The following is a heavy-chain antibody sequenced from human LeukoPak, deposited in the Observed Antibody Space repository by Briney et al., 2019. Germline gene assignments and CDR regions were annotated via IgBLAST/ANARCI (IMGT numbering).Heavy chain of an antibody. Sequence: PSETLSLTCAVYGGSFSGYYWSWIRQPPGKGLEWIGEINRSGSTNYNPSLKSRVTISVDTSKNQFSLKLSSVTAADTAVYYCARGRITMVRGPRYFDYWGQGTLVTVSS. CDR1: GGSFSGYY. J-gene: IGHJ4*02. CDR2: INRSGST. D-gene: IGHD3-10*01. V-gene: IGHV4-34*01. CDR3: ARGRITMVRGPRYFDY.